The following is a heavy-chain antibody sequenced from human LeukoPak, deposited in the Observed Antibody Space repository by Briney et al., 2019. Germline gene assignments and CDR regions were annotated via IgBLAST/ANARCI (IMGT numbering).Heavy chain of an antibody. V-gene: IGHV4-39*01. Sequence: SETLSLTCTVSGGSISSSSYYWGWIRQPPRKGLEWIGSIYYSGSTYYNPSLKSRVTISVDTSKNQFSLKLSSVTAADTAVYYCARPPADYYDSSGYRWGQGTLVTVSS. J-gene: IGHJ4*02. CDR2: IYYSGST. CDR3: ARPPADYYDSSGYR. CDR1: GGSISSSSYY. D-gene: IGHD3-22*01.